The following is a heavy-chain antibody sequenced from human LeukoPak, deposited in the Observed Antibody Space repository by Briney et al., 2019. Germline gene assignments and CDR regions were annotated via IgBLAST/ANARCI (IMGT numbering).Heavy chain of an antibody. Sequence: GGSLRLSCAASGFTFSSYSMNWVRQAPGKGLEWVSSISSSSSYIYYADSVKGRFTISRDNAKNSLYLQMNSLRAEDTAVYYCARAARRIGFAYDYWGQGTLVTVSS. CDR2: ISSSSSYI. D-gene: IGHD2/OR15-2a*01. CDR3: ARAARRIGFAYDY. J-gene: IGHJ4*02. V-gene: IGHV3-21*01. CDR1: GFTFSSYS.